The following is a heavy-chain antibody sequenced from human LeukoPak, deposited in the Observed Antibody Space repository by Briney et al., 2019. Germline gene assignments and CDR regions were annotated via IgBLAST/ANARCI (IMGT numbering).Heavy chain of an antibody. J-gene: IGHJ4*02. CDR3: ARVIAGSYCGGDCLDY. CDR1: SGSISSYY. D-gene: IGHD2-21*01. Sequence: PSETLSLTCSLSSGSISSYYWSWIRQPPGKGLEWIGYIYYSGSTNYNPSLKSRVTISVDTSKNQFSLKLSSVTAADTAVYYCARVIAGSYCGGDCLDYWGQGTLVTVSS. CDR2: IYYSGST. V-gene: IGHV4-59*01.